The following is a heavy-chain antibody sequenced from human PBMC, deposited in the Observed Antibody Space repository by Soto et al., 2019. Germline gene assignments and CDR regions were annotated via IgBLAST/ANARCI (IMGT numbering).Heavy chain of an antibody. V-gene: IGHV3-21*01. CDR1: GFTISSYS. J-gene: IGHJ4*02. CDR3: ASGAYYYDSSVYYYD. CDR2: ISSSSTYI. D-gene: IGHD3-22*01. Sequence: GGSLRLSCAGSGFTISSYSMNWVRQAPGKGLEWVSSISSSSTYIYYADSVKGRFTISRDNAKNSLYLQLNSLRAQDTAVYYCASGAYYYDSSVYYYDRGQGTLVTVSS.